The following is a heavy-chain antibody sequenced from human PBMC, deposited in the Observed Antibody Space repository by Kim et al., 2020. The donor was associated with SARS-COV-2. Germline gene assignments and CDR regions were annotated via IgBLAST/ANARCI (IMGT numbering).Heavy chain of an antibody. J-gene: IGHJ6*02. CDR1: GGSISSYY. CDR3: ARAQALWFGRNGGMDV. V-gene: IGHV4-59*13. Sequence: SETLSLTCTVSGGSISSYYWSWIRQPPGKGLEWIGYIYYSGSTNYNPSLKSRVTISVDTSKNQFSLKLSSVTAADTAVYYCARAQALWFGRNGGMDVWGQGTTVTVSS. CDR2: IYYSGST. D-gene: IGHD3-10*01.